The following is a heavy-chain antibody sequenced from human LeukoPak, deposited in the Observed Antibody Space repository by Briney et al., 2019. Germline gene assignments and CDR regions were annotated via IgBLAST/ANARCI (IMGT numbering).Heavy chain of an antibody. V-gene: IGHV3-15*01. CDR3: TTSIAVAGLDY. CDR2: IKSKTDGGTT. J-gene: IGHJ4*02. Sequence: GGSLRLSCAASGFTFSNAWMSWVRQAPGKGLEWVGRIKSKTDGGTTDYAAPVKGRLTISRDDSKNTLYLQMNSLKTEDTAVYYCTTSIAVAGLDYWGQGTLVTVSS. D-gene: IGHD6-19*01. CDR1: GFTFSNAW.